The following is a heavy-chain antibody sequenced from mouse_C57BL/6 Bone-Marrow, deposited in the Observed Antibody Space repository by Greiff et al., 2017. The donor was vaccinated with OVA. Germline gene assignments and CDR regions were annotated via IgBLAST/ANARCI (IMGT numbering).Heavy chain of an antibody. J-gene: IGHJ4*01. V-gene: IGHV1-26*01. CDR3: AREKLLCQYYAMDY. CDR1: GYTFTDYY. D-gene: IGHD2-1*01. CDR2: INPNNGGT. Sequence: VQLQQSGPELVKPGASVKISCKASGYTFTDYYMNWVKQSHGKSLEWIGDINPNNGGTSYNQKFKGKATLTVDKSSSTAYMELRSLTSEDSAVYDCAREKLLCQYYAMDYWGQGTSVTVSS.